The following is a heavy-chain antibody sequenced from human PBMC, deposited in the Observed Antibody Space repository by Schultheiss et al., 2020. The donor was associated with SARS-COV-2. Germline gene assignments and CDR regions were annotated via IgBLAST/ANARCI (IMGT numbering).Heavy chain of an antibody. Sequence: SETLSLTCAVYGGSFSGYYWSWIRQPPGKGLEWIGYIYYSGSTYYNPSLKSRVTMSVDTSKNQFSLKLSSVTAADTAVYYCTYSSSWYVNYWGQGTLVTVSS. V-gene: IGHV4-59*04. D-gene: IGHD6-13*01. CDR3: TYSSSWYVNY. CDR1: GGSFSGYY. J-gene: IGHJ4*02. CDR2: IYYSGST.